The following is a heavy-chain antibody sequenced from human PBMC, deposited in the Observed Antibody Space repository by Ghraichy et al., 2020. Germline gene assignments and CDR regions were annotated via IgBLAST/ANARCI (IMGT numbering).Heavy chain of an antibody. CDR3: ARESGLVRYAFDY. CDR2: IKQDGSEK. V-gene: IGHV3-7*01. J-gene: IGHJ4*02. Sequence: GESLNISCAASGFTFSSYWMSWVRQAPGKGLEWVANIKQDGSEKYYVDSVKGRFTISRDNAKNSLYLQMNSLRAEDTAVYYCARESGLVRYAFDYWGQGTLVTVSS. D-gene: IGHD6-19*01. CDR1: GFTFSSYW.